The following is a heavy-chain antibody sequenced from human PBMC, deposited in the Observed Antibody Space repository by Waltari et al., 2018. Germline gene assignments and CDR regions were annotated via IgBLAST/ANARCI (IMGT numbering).Heavy chain of an antibody. CDR3: ARDLTLEVDAFDI. CDR1: GGIFSRYA. V-gene: IGHV1-69*08. D-gene: IGHD1-1*01. J-gene: IGHJ3*02. Sequence: QVQLLQSGAAVKLPGSSVQVSCMASGGIFSRYAISWVRQAPGQGVEWMGRVIPIFGTANNAKKIKCRDTTTADKFPSTAYMELSSTRSEDSAVYDCARDLTLEVDAFDIWGQGTMVTVSS. CDR2: VIPIFGTA.